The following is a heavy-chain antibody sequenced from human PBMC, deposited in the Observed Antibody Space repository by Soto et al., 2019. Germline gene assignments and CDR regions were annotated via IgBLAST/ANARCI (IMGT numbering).Heavy chain of an antibody. D-gene: IGHD3-16*02. J-gene: IGHJ4*02. CDR3: ARERVGEVSSIDY. CDR2: IYYSRRT. V-gene: IGHV4-31*03. CDR1: GGSISSGGYY. Sequence: QVQLQEAGPGLVKPSQTLSLTCTVSGGSISSGGYYWSWIRQHPGKGLEWIGYIYYSRRTYSNPSLTSRVTLSVATSKTQFSLKLSSVTAADTAVYYCARERVGEVSSIDYWGQGTLVAVSS.